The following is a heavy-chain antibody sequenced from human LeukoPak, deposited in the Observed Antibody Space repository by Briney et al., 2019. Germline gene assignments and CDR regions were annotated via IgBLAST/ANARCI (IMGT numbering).Heavy chain of an antibody. J-gene: IGHJ6*02. D-gene: IGHD6-13*01. CDR3: ARGGPPSSSWYLYYYYYYGMDV. V-gene: IGHV4-59*01. CDR2: IYYSGST. Sequence: SETLSLTCTVSGDSISSYYWSWIRQPPGKGLEWIGYIYYSGSTNYNPSLKSRVTISADTSKNQFSLKLSSVTAADTAVYYCARGGPPSSSWYLYYYYYYGMDVWGQGTTVTVSS. CDR1: GDSISSYY.